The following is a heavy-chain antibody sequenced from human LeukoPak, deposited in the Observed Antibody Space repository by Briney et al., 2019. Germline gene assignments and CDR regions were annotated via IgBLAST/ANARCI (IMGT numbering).Heavy chain of an antibody. Sequence: SETLSLTCAVYGGSFSGYYWSWIRQPPGKGLEWIGEINHSRNANYNPSLKSRVTISVDTSKNQFFLKVSSVTAADTAVYYCARGFYDFWSGYPYYYGMDVWGQGTTVTVSS. J-gene: IGHJ6*02. V-gene: IGHV4-34*01. CDR2: INHSRNA. CDR3: ARGFYDFWSGYPYYYGMDV. D-gene: IGHD3-3*01. CDR1: GGSFSGYY.